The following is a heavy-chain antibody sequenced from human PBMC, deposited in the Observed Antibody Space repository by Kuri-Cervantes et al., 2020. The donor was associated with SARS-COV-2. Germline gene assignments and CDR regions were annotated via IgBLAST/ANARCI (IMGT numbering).Heavy chain of an antibody. CDR1: GFTFGNNW. J-gene: IGHJ4*02. Sequence: GGSLRLSCAASGFTFGNNWMHWVRQAPGKGLVWVSRTNTDGSSTSYADSVKGRFTISRDNAKNTLYLQMNSLRAEDTAVYYCARAFLRGGSDYWGQGTLVTVSS. CDR3: ARAFLRGGSDY. V-gene: IGHV3-74*01. D-gene: IGHD1-26*01. CDR2: TNTDGSST.